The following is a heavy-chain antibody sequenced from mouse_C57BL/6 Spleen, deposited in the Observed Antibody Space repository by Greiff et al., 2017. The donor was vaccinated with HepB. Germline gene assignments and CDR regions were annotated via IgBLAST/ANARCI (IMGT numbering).Heavy chain of an antibody. D-gene: IGHD2-1*01. Sequence: EVKVVESGGGLVKPGGSLKLSCAASGFTFSSYAMSWVRQTPEKRLEWVATISDGGSYTYYPDNVKGRFTISRDNAKNNLYLQMSHLKSEDTAMYYCARDGNYGPLYAMDYWGQGTSVTVSS. CDR3: ARDGNYGPLYAMDY. V-gene: IGHV5-4*01. CDR1: GFTFSSYA. CDR2: ISDGGSYT. J-gene: IGHJ4*01.